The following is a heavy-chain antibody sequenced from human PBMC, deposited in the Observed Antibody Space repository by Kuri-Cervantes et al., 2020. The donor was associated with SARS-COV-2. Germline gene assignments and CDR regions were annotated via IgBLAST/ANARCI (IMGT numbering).Heavy chain of an antibody. CDR2: FNDDGDKT. V-gene: IGHV3-23*01. J-gene: IGHJ5*02. D-gene: IGHD3-10*01. CDR3: AHSLDRGVYRANNWYDP. CDR1: EFSSKTYA. Sequence: GESLDSSSEAAEFSSKTYAMSWVRKGPEEGLEWVSGFNDDGDKTYYAVSIKGRFSISRDNFKNILYLQMSSLRVEDTSVYNCAHSLDRGVYRANNWYDPWGQGNVVTVSS.